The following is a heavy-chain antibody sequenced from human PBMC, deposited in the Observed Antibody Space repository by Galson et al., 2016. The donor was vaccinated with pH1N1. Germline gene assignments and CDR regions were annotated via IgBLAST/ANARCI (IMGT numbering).Heavy chain of an antibody. CDR1: DGSISSGSYN. J-gene: IGHJ4*01. CDR2: IYYTGST. D-gene: IGHD2-8*02. V-gene: IGHV4-39*01. CDR3: VRRTGYCTGRGCYAYHSDR. Sequence: ETLSLTCTVSDGSISSGSYNWGWIRQPPGKGLELIGTIYYTGSTYYNSSLKSRLTMSVDTSKNQFSLNLRSVTAADTALYYCVRRTGYCTGRGCYAYHSDRWGHGTLVTVSS.